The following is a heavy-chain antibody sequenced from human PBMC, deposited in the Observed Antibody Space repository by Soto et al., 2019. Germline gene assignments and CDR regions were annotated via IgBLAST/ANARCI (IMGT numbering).Heavy chain of an antibody. Sequence: QVQLQESGPGLVKPSETLSLTCTVSGGSVSSGSYCWSWIRQPPGKGLEWIGYIFYSGGTNYNPSLKSRVTISVDTSKNQFSLKLSSVTAADTAVYYCARDFRYYYGSGSFRFDPWGQGTLVTVSS. CDR3: ARDFRYYYGSGSFRFDP. CDR1: GGSVSSGSYC. D-gene: IGHD3-10*01. J-gene: IGHJ5*02. V-gene: IGHV4-61*01. CDR2: IFYSGGT.